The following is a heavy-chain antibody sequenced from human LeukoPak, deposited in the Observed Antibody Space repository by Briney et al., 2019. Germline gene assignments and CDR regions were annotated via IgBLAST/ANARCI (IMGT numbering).Heavy chain of an antibody. V-gene: IGHV1-2*02. Sequence: GASVKVSCKASVYTFTGYYMHWVRQAPGQGLEWMGWINPNSGGTNYAQKFQGRVTMTRDTSISTAYMELSRLRSDDTAVYYCASPVPSPTGDLDYWGQGTLVTVSS. D-gene: IGHD7-27*01. CDR3: ASPVPSPTGDLDY. CDR1: VYTFTGYY. J-gene: IGHJ4*02. CDR2: INPNSGGT.